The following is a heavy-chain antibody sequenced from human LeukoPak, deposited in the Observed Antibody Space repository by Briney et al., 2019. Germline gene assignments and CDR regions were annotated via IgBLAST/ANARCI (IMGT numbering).Heavy chain of an antibody. Sequence: PGGSLRLSCAASGFTFSSYDFHWVRQVTGKGLEWVSAIGVVGDTYYAGSVKGRFTISRDNAKNSLHLQMKSLRAGDTAVYYCAREARGRSDWSMPEYWGQGTLVTVSS. D-gene: IGHD3-9*01. CDR3: AREARGRSDWSMPEY. V-gene: IGHV3-13*01. CDR2: IGVVGDT. J-gene: IGHJ4*02. CDR1: GFTFSSYD.